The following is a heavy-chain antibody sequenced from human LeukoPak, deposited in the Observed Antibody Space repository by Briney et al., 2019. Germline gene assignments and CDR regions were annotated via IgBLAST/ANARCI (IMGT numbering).Heavy chain of an antibody. V-gene: IGHV1-69*13. CDR1: GGTFSSYA. D-gene: IGHD2-2*01. CDR3: ARQWGDCSSTSCYSAS. J-gene: IGHJ5*02. Sequence: SVKVSCKASGGTFSSYAISWVRQAPGQGLEWMGGIIPIFGTANYAQKFQGRVTITADESTSTAYMELSSLRSEDTAVYYCARQWGDCSSTSCYSASWGQGTLVTVSS. CDR2: IIPIFGTA.